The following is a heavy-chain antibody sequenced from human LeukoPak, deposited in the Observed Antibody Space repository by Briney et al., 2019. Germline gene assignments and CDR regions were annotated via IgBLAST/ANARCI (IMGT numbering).Heavy chain of an antibody. Sequence: GASLRLSCAASGFTFSSYAMSWVRQAPGKGLEWVSAISGSGGSTYYADSVKGRFAISRDNSKNTLYLQMNSLRAEDTAVYYCAKGDCSSTSCHYYYYGMDVWGQGTTVTVSS. CDR2: ISGSGGST. CDR1: GFTFSSYA. J-gene: IGHJ6*02. V-gene: IGHV3-23*01. CDR3: AKGDCSSTSCHYYYYGMDV. D-gene: IGHD2-2*01.